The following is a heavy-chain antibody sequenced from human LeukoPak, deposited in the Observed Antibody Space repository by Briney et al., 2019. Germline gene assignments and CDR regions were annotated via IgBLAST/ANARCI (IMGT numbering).Heavy chain of an antibody. CDR1: GFTFSSYA. D-gene: IGHD3-3*01. J-gene: IGHJ4*02. CDR3: ASTQYYDFWSGRYYFDY. Sequence: GGSLRLSCAASGFTFSSYAMSWVGQAPGKGLEWVSSMSGSGGSTYYADSVKGRFTISRDNSKNTLYLQMNSLRAEDTAVYYCASTQYYDFWSGRYYFDYWGQGTLVTVSS. V-gene: IGHV3-23*01. CDR2: MSGSGGST.